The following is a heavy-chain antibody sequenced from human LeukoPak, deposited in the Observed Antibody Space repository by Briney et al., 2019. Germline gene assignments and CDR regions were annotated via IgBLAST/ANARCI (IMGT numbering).Heavy chain of an antibody. V-gene: IGHV1-18*01. CDR2: ISAYNGNT. CDR1: GYTFTSYG. D-gene: IGHD3-9*01. CDR3: ARERKIAPLRYFAQANYMDV. J-gene: IGHJ6*03. Sequence: GASVKVSCKAAGYTFTSYGISWVRQAPGQGLEWMGWISAYNGNTNYAQKLQGRVTMTTDASTSTAYMKLRSLRSDDTAVYYCARERKIAPLRYFAQANYMDVWGKGTPVTVSS.